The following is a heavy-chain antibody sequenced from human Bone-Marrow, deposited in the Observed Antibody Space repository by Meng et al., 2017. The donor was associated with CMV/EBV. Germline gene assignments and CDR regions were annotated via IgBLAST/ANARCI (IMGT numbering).Heavy chain of an antibody. CDR2: IDSSGSVI. V-gene: IGHV3-48*04. CDR3: ARADYYDTSGYHYLDY. J-gene: IGHJ4*02. Sequence: GGSLRLSCAASGFTFSSYWMSWVRQAPGKGLEWLSHIDSSGSVIYYTDSVKGRFAISRDNAKNSLYLQMNSLRAEDTAVYYCARADYYDTSGYHYLDYWGQGTLVTVSS. CDR1: GFTFSSYW. D-gene: IGHD3-22*01.